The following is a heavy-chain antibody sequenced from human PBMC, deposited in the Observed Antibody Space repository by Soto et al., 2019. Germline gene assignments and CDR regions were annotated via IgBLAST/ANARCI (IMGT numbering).Heavy chain of an antibody. J-gene: IGHJ3*02. V-gene: IGHV4-4*02. CDR1: NASISSRKW. CDR3: ASKFGELLADAFDI. D-gene: IGHD3-10*01. CDR2: IYHSGSI. Sequence: QVQLQESGPGLVKPSGTLSLTCTVSNASISSRKWWTWVRQTPGKGLEWIGEIYHSGSINHNPSLKSRVTMSVDKSNNRFSLKMTSVTAADRAVYYCASKFGELLADAFDIWGQGTVVTVSS.